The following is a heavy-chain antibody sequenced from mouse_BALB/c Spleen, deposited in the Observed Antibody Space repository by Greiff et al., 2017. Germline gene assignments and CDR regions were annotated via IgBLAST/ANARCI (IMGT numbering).Heavy chain of an antibody. CDR1: GFSLTSYG. CDR3: ARDQGGNYVAWFAY. V-gene: IGHV2-9*02. CDR2: IWAGGST. J-gene: IGHJ3*01. D-gene: IGHD2-1*01. Sequence: VAPSQSLSITCTVSGFSLTSYGVHWVRQPPGKGLEWLGVIWAGGSTNYNSALMSRLSISKDNSKSQVFLKMNSLQTDDTAMYYCARDQGGNYVAWFAYWGQGTLVTVSA.